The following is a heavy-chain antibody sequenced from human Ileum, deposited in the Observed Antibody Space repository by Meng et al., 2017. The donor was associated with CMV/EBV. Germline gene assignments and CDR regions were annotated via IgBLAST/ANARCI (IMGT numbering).Heavy chain of an antibody. Sequence: CKASGGNFSRYTISWVRQAPGQGLEWMGRIIPILGIANYAQKFQGRVTITADKSTSTAYMELSSLRSEDTAVYYCARARYGGTYYFDYWGQGTLVTVSS. CDR3: ARARYGGTYYFDY. J-gene: IGHJ4*02. D-gene: IGHD4-23*01. V-gene: IGHV1-69*02. CDR1: GGNFSRYT. CDR2: IIPILGIA.